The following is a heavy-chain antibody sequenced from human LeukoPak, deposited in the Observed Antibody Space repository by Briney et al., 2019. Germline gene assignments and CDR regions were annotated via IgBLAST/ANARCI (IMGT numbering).Heavy chain of an antibody. V-gene: IGHV3-21*01. CDR2: ISSSSSYI. Sequence: RTGGSLRLSCAASGFTFSSYSMNWVRQAPGKGLEWVSSISSSSSYIYYADSVKGRFTISRDNAKNSLYLQMNSLRAEDTAVYYCARDHFGWSPGAFDIWGQGTMVTVSS. CDR3: ARDHFGWSPGAFDI. D-gene: IGHD3-9*01. CDR1: GFTFSSYS. J-gene: IGHJ3*02.